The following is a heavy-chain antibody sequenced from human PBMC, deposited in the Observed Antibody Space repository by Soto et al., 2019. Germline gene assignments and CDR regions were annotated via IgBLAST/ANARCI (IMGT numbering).Heavy chain of an antibody. D-gene: IGHD3-10*01. CDR3: ARMASSGSLNWFDP. V-gene: IGHV1-8*01. Sequence: QEQLVQPGAEVKKPGASVKVSCKASGYTFTNYEISWVRQATGQGLEGMGGMNPGSGNTGYAHKFQGRVTMTRNISISTAYMELSRLGSDDTAIYYCARMASSGSLNWFDPWGQGTLVSVSS. CDR1: GYTFTNYE. CDR2: MNPGSGNT. J-gene: IGHJ5*02.